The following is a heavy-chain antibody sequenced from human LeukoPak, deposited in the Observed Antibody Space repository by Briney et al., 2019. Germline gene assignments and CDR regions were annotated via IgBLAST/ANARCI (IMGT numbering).Heavy chain of an antibody. CDR3: ARQYGSWFQIFDY. V-gene: IGHV4-4*02. CDR2: IYHSGST. CDR1: GGSISSSNW. J-gene: IGHJ4*02. Sequence: PSETLSLTCTVSGGSISSSNWWSWVRQPPGKGLEWIGEIYHSGSTNYNPSLKSRVTISVDKSKNQFSLKLSSVTAADTAVYYCARQYGSWFQIFDYWGQGTLVTVSS. D-gene: IGHD6-13*01.